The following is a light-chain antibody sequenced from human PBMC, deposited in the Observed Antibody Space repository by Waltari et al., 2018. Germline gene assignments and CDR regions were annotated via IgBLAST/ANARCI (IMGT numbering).Light chain of an antibody. CDR1: SSDVGGYKY. Sequence: QSALTHPASVSGSPGQSISVSCKGTSSDVGGYKYVSWYQHHPGKAPKLLIYVVAKRPSGVSDRLSGSKTGNTGSRTISGLRAEDEAFYYCSSYSPTSAVVFGGGTKMTVL. CDR3: SSYSPTSAVV. CDR2: VVA. J-gene: IGLJ2*01. V-gene: IGLV2-14*03.